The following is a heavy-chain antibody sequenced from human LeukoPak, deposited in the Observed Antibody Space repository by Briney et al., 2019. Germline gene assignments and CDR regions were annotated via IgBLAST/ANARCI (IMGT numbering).Heavy chain of an antibody. D-gene: IGHD6-13*01. CDR3: AKDGTGYSSSWRTEYFQH. CDR2: ISYDGSNK. V-gene: IGHV3-30*18. J-gene: IGHJ1*01. CDR1: GFTFSSYG. Sequence: GGSLRLSCAASGFTFSSYGMHWVRQAPGKGLEWVAVISYDGSNKYYADSVKGRFTISRDNSKNTLYLQMNSLRAEDTAVYYCAKDGTGYSSSWRTEYFQHWGQGTLVTVSS.